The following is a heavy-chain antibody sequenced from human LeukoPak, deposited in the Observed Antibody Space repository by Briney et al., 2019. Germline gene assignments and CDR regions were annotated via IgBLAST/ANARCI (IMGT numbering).Heavy chain of an antibody. V-gene: IGHV1-24*01. CDR1: GYTLSELS. D-gene: IGHD3-9*01. CDR2: FDPEDGDA. Sequence: ASVTVSCKVSGYTLSELSTHWVRQAPGKGREWMGGFDPEDGDAIYAQKFRGRVTITEDKSTDTAYMELSSLRSEDTAVYYCATEGDWLLASWGQGTLVTVSS. CDR3: ATEGDWLLAS. J-gene: IGHJ4*02.